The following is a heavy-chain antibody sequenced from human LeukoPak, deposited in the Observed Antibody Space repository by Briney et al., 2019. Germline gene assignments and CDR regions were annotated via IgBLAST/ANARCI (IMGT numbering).Heavy chain of an antibody. D-gene: IGHD6-13*01. Sequence: PSETLSLTCTVSGYSISSGYYWGWIRQPPGRWLEWIGTIYHSGSTYYNPSLKSRVTISVDTSKNQFSLKLSSVTAADTAVYFCARAYSSSWYFNWFDPWGQGTQVTVSS. CDR3: ARAYSSSWYFNWFDP. J-gene: IGHJ5*02. CDR2: IYHSGST. CDR1: GYSISSGYY. V-gene: IGHV4-38-2*02.